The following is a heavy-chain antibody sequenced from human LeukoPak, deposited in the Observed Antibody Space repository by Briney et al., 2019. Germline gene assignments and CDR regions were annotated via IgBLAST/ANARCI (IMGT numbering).Heavy chain of an antibody. CDR1: GYTFTSYG. V-gene: IGHV1-18*01. CDR2: ISAYNGNT. J-gene: IGHJ4*02. D-gene: IGHD1-26*01. CDR3: ARDSYRGKIPSGSHDY. Sequence: ASVKVSCKASGYTFTSYGISWVRQAPGQGLEWMGWISAYNGNTNYAQKLQGRVTMTTDTSTSTTYMELRSLRSDDTAVYYCARDSYRGKIPSGSHDYWGQGTLVTVSS.